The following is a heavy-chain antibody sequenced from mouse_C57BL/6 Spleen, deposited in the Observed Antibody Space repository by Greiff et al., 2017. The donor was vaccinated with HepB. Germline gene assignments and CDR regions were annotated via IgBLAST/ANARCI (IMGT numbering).Heavy chain of an antibody. V-gene: IGHV1-26*01. D-gene: IGHD3-2*02. CDR1: GYTFTDYY. CDR3: ARFPDSSGPWFAY. CDR2: INPNNGGT. Sequence: EVQLQQSGPELVKPGASVKISCKASGYTFTDYYMNWVKQSHGKSLEWIGDINPNNGGTSYNQKFKGKATLTVDKSSSTAYMELRSLTSEDSAVYYCARFPDSSGPWFAYWGQGTLVTVSA. J-gene: IGHJ3*01.